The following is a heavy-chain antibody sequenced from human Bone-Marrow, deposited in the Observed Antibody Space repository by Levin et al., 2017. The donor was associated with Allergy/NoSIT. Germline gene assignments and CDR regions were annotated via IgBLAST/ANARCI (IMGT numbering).Heavy chain of an antibody. Sequence: PGGSLRLSCVVSGFTLSSYAMNWVRQAPGRGLEWVAVMSYDGSKEHYADSVKGRFTISRDNFNNTVYLQMNSLRVEDTALYYCARDQSSSGYYYGMDVWGQGTTVIVSS. J-gene: IGHJ6*02. V-gene: IGHV3-30*04. D-gene: IGHD6-19*01. CDR1: GFTLSSYA. CDR3: ARDQSSSGYYYGMDV. CDR2: MSYDGSKE.